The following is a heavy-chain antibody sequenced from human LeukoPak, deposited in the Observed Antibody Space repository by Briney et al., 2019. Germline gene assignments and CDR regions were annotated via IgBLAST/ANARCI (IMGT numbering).Heavy chain of an antibody. CDR3: AKDVYRKYYYYYYMDV. CDR2: IWYDGNNK. V-gene: IGHV3-33*06. J-gene: IGHJ6*03. CDR1: GFTFSSYG. D-gene: IGHD3-16*01. Sequence: GRSLRLSCAASGFTFSSYGMHWVRQAPGKGLEWVAVIWYDGNNKYYADSVKGRFTISRDNSKNTLYLQMNSLRAEDTAVYYCAKDVYRKYYYYYYMDVWGKGTTVTVSS.